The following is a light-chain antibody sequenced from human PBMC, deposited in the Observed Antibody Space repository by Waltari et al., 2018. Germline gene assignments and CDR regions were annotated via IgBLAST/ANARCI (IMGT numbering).Light chain of an antibody. CDR1: NLGSRS. CDR2: YDT. J-gene: IGLJ3*02. V-gene: IGLV3-21*04. Sequence: SYVLPQPPSVSVAPGQPARITCGINNLGSRSVHWCQQRPGQAPVLVIYYDTDRPSGIPERFSGSNSGDTATLTISRVEAGDEADYYCQVWDSSRAHVVFGGGTRLTVL. CDR3: QVWDSSRAHVV.